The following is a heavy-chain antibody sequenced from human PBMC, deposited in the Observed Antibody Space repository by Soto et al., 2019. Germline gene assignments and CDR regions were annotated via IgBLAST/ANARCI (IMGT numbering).Heavy chain of an antibody. CDR2: IYPGDSDT. CDR1: GYSFTSYW. D-gene: IGHD3-10*01. J-gene: IGHJ6*02. V-gene: IGHV5-51*01. CDR3: ARSGGAEQYYYYYGMDV. Sequence: RGESLKISCKGSGYSFTSYWIDWVRQMPGKGLEWMGIIYPGDSDTRYSPSFQGQVTISADKSISTAYLQWSSLKASDTAMYYFARSGGAEQYYYYYGMDVWGQGTTVTVSS.